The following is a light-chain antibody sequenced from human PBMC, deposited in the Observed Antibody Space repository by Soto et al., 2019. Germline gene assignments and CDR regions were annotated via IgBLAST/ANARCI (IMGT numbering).Light chain of an antibody. CDR1: QSISSY. J-gene: IGKJ1*01. CDR2: AAS. V-gene: IGKV1-39*01. CDR3: QQSYSTPHT. Sequence: DIQMTQSPSSLSASVGDRVTITCRASQSISSYLNWYQQKPGKAPKLLIYAASSLQSGVPSRFSGSGSGTDFTLTISCLQPEDFATYYFQQSYSTPHTFGQGTKVDIK.